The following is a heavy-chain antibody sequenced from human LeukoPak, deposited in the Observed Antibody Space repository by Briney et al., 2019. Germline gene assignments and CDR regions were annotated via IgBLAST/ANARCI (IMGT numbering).Heavy chain of an antibody. Sequence: SETLSLTCTVSGGSISSSSYYWGWIRQPPGKGLEWIGSIYYSGSTYYNPSLKSRVTISVDTSKNQFSLKLSSVTAADTAVYYCARENHVLLWFGEFTDAFDIWGQGTMVTVSS. V-gene: IGHV4-39*07. J-gene: IGHJ3*02. CDR1: GGSISSSSYY. CDR3: ARENHVLLWFGEFTDAFDI. D-gene: IGHD3-10*01. CDR2: IYYSGST.